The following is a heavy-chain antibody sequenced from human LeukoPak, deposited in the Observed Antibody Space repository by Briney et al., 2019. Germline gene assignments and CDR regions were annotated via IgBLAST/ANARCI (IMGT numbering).Heavy chain of an antibody. CDR2: IYTSGST. CDR1: GGSISSYY. V-gene: IGHV4-4*07. CDR3: ARDRPTVTTYDAFDI. D-gene: IGHD4-17*01. J-gene: IGHJ3*02. Sequence: KPSETLSLTCTVSGGSISSYYWSWSRQPAGKGLEWIGRIYTSGSTNYNPSLKSRVTMSVDTSKNQFSLKLSSVTAADTAVYYCARDRPTVTTYDAFDIWGQGTMVTVSS.